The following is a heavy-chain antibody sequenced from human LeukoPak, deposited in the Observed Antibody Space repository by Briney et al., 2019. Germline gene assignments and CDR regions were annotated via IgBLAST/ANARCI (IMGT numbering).Heavy chain of an antibody. D-gene: IGHD6-13*01. CDR2: MNPNSGNT. J-gene: IGHJ6*03. CDR3: ASTQTGYSSSWYEPYYYYYMDV. CDR1: GYTFTSYD. V-gene: IGHV1-8*03. Sequence: ASVKVSCKASGYTFTSYDINWVRQATGQGLEWMGWMNPNSGNTGYAQKFQGRVTITRNTSISTAYMELRSLRSDDTAVYYCASTQTGYSSSWYEPYYYYYMDVWGKGTTVTVSS.